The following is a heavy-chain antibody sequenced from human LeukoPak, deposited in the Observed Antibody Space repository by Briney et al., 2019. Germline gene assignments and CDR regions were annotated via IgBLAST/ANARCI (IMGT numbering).Heavy chain of an antibody. CDR2: IYYSGST. CDR1: GGSISSSSYY. D-gene: IGHD3-3*01. CDR3: ARHEQGNDFWSGYYKLGYYYYYMDV. J-gene: IGHJ6*03. Sequence: SETLSLTCTVSGGSISSSSYYWGWIRQPPGKGLEWIGSIYYSGSTYYNPSLKSRVTISVDTSKNQFSLKLSSVTAADTAVYYCARHEQGNDFWSGYYKLGYYYYYMDVWGKGTTVTVSS. V-gene: IGHV4-39*01.